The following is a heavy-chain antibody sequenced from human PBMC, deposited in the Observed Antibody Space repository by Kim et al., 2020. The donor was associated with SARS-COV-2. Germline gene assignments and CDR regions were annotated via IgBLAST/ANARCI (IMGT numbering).Heavy chain of an antibody. D-gene: IGHD1-26*01. CDR3: ARCPGGSYFLDY. Sequence: YTPSFQGQVTISADKSISTAYLQWSSLKASDTAMYYCARCPGGSYFLDYWGQGTLVTVSS. V-gene: IGHV5-51*01. J-gene: IGHJ4*02.